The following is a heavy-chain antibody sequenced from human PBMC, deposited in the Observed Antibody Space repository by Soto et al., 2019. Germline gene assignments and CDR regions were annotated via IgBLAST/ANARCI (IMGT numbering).Heavy chain of an antibody. Sequence: GGSLRLSCAASGFTFSSYDMHWVRQATGKGLEWVSAIGTAGDTYYPGSVKGRFTISRENAKNSLYLQMNSLRAGDTAVYYCARQSWGLGLSEMDVWGKGTTVTVSS. D-gene: IGHD3-16*01. J-gene: IGHJ6*04. CDR3: ARQSWGLGLSEMDV. CDR2: IGTAGDT. CDR1: GFTFSSYD. V-gene: IGHV3-13*01.